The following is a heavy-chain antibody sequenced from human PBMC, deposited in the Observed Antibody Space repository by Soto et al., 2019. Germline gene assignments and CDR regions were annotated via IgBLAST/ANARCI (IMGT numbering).Heavy chain of an antibody. Sequence: GSLRLSCAASGFKFEDYNMHWVRQAPGKGLEWVSFISWNGGNTFYADSVKGRFTISRDSSKKSVSLQINSLRSEDTALYYCARETLSYGSALDVWGQGTTVTVS. D-gene: IGHD3-16*01. J-gene: IGHJ6*02. CDR2: ISWNGGNT. V-gene: IGHV3-43*01. CDR3: ARETLSYGSALDV. CDR1: GFKFEDYN.